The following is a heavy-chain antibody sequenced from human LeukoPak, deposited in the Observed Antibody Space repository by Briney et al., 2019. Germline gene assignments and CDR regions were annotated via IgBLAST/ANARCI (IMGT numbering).Heavy chain of an antibody. CDR1: GFSFSDHA. J-gene: IGHJ4*02. D-gene: IGHD1-26*01. CDR2: IGIAGDT. CDR3: VRQKKSHGNFDY. V-gene: IGHV3-13*01. Sequence: GGSLTLSCAASGFSFSDHAMHWVRQGTGKGLEWVSAIGIAGDTFYPGSVKGRFTISRENAKNSFYLQMNSLRAEDTAVYYCVRQKKSHGNFDYWGQGTLVTVSS.